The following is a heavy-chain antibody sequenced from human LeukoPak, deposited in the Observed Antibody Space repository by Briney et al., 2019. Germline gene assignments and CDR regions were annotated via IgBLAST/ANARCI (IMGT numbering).Heavy chain of an antibody. J-gene: IGHJ4*02. CDR2: IYHNGRT. Sequence: PLETLSLTCTVSGAPFSNDYWSWVRQAPGKGLEWIGYIYHNGRTNYSPSLKSRITMSIDTSQNQFSLKLTSVTAADTAVYYCARASEGIGYFDTWGRGSLVTVSS. CDR1: GAPFSNDY. D-gene: IGHD3-3*01. CDR3: ARASEGIGYFDT. V-gene: IGHV4-59*01.